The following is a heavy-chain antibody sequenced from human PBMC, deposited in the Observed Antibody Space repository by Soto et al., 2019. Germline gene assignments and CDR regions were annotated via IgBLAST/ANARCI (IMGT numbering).Heavy chain of an antibody. V-gene: IGHV1-69*13. CDR1: GGTFSSYA. J-gene: IGHJ4*02. Sequence: GSSVKVSCKAAGGTFSSYAISWVRQVPGQGLEWMGGIIPIFGTANYAQKFQGRVTITADESTSTAYMELSSLRSEDTAVYYWARERIAAAGFFDYWGQGALVTVSS. D-gene: IGHD6-13*01. CDR2: IIPIFGTA. CDR3: ARERIAAAGFFDY.